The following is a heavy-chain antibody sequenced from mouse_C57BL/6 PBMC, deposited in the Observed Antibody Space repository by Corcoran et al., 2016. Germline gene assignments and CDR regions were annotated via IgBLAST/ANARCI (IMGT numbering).Heavy chain of an antibody. CDR2: ISYDGSN. J-gene: IGHJ3*01. Sequence: DVQLQASGPGLVKPSQSLSLTCSVTGYSITSGYYWNWIRQFPGNKLEWMGYISYDGSNNYNPSLKNRISITRDTSKNQFFLKLNSVTTEDTATYYCAREGFYDGYYSAYWGQGTLVTVSA. D-gene: IGHD2-3*01. CDR3: AREGFYDGYYSAY. V-gene: IGHV3-6*01. CDR1: GYSITSGYY.